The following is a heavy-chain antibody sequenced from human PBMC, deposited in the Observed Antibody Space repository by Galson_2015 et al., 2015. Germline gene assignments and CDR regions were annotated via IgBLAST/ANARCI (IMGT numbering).Heavy chain of an antibody. CDR3: ARSLVGKNFFDF. CDR2: VSGGGGPT. J-gene: IGHJ4*02. D-gene: IGHD1-26*01. CDR1: GFTFSSHT. Sequence: SLRLSCPPSGFTFSSHTMSWVRQAPGEGLEWVSVVSGGGGPTYYADSVKGRFTVSRDNSKNTLYLQMNSLRAEDTAVYYCARSLVGKNFFDFWGQGTLVTVSS. V-gene: IGHV3-23*01.